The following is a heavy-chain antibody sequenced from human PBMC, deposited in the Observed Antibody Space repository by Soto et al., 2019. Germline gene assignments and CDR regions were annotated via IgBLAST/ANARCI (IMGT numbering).Heavy chain of an antibody. J-gene: IGHJ6*03. Sequence: GGSLRLSCAASGFTFSDYYMSWIRQAPGKGLEWVSYISSSGSTIYYADSVKGRFTISRDNAKNSLYLQMNSLRAEDTAVYYCARDSDYGDYPPDYYYYMDVWGKGTTVTVSS. V-gene: IGHV3-11*01. CDR1: GFTFSDYY. D-gene: IGHD4-17*01. CDR3: ARDSDYGDYPPDYYYYMDV. CDR2: ISSSGSTI.